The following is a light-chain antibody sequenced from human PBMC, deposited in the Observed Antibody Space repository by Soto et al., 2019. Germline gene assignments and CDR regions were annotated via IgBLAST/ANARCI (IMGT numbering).Light chain of an antibody. Sequence: EIVMTQSPVTLSVSPGERATLSCRASQTIRSDLAWYQQKPGQAPRLLISDASTRATGIPARFNGSGSGTEFTLAISSLQSEDFAISYCHQYNTWPLTFCGGTKVEIK. V-gene: IGKV3-15*01. CDR3: HQYNTWPLT. CDR1: QTIRSD. CDR2: DAS. J-gene: IGKJ4*01.